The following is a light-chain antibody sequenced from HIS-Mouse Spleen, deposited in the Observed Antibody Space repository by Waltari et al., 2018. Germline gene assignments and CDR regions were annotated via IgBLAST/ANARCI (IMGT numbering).Light chain of an antibody. CDR3: QQLNSYPPT. Sequence: DIQLTQSPSFLSASVGDRVTITCRASQGISSYLAWYQQQPAKAPKLLIYAASTLQSGVPSRCSGSGAGTEFTLTSSSLQPEDVATYYCQQLNSYPPTFGQGTKVEIK. V-gene: IGKV1-9*01. CDR1: QGISSY. CDR2: AAS. J-gene: IGKJ1*01.